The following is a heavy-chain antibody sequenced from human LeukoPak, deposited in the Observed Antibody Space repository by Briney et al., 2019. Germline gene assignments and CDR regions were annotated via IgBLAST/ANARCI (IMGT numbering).Heavy chain of an antibody. CDR1: GYTFTSYY. D-gene: IGHD6-19*01. J-gene: IGHJ4*02. CDR2: INPSGGST. V-gene: IGHV1-46*01. CDR3: ARVGDSSGWYVDY. Sequence: ASVKVSCKASGYTFTSYYMHWVRQAPGQGLEWMGMINPSGGSTSYAQKFQGRVTMTTDTSTSTAYMELRSLRSDDTAVYYCARVGDSSGWYVDYWGQGTLVTVPS.